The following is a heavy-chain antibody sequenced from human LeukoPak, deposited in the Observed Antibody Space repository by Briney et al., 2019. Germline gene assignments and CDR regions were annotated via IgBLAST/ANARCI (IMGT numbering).Heavy chain of an antibody. CDR1: GGSISSGGYY. CDR2: IYYSGST. CDR3: ARLVITEILGMDV. D-gene: IGHD3-22*01. V-gene: IGHV4-31*03. Sequence: TLSLTCTVSGGSISSGGYYWSWIRQHPGKGLEWIGYIYYSGSTYYNPSLKSRVTISVDTSENQFSLKLSSVTAADTAVYYCARLVITEILGMDVWGQGTTVTVSS. J-gene: IGHJ6*02.